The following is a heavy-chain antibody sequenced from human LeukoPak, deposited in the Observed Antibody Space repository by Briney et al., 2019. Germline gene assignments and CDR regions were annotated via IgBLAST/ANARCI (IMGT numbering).Heavy chain of an antibody. CDR1: GYTFTTYG. CDR3: ARAWVAGPKYFDY. Sequence: ASVKVSFKTSGYTFTTYGIGWLRQAPGQGLEWMAWISGDNGDTNYVQKFQGRVTMTTDTSTSTAYMDLRSLRSDDTAVYYCARAWVAGPKYFDYWGQGTLVTVSS. CDR2: ISGDNGDT. J-gene: IGHJ4*02. D-gene: IGHD6-19*01. V-gene: IGHV1-18*01.